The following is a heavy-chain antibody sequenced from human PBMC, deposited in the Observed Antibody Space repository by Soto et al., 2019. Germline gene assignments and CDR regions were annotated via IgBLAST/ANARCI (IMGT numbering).Heavy chain of an antibody. CDR1: GLVFRTYW. Sequence: GGSLRLSCAASGLVFRTYWMSGVRQAPGKGLEWVANIKEDGSEANYVDPVKGRFAVSREKDTNSLYLQLNSLTPEDTAVYYCARSRRQWFGGTLSYYFDFWGQGTLVTVSS. V-gene: IGHV3-7*01. CDR2: IKEDGSEA. CDR3: ARSRRQWFGGTLSYYFDF. D-gene: IGHD3-10*01. J-gene: IGHJ4*02.